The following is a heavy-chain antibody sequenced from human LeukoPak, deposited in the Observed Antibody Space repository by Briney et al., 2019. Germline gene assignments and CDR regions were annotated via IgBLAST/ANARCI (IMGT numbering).Heavy chain of an antibody. J-gene: IGHJ4*02. D-gene: IGHD2-2*01. CDR1: GGSISSSSYY. CDR2: IYYSGST. Sequence: PSETLYLTCTVSGGSISSSSYYWGWIRQPPGKGLEWIGSIYYSGSTYYNPSLKSRVTISVDTSKNQFSLKLSSVAAADTAVYYCARSYGFEDIVVVPAAYFDYWGQGTLVTVSS. CDR3: ARSYGFEDIVVVPAAYFDY. V-gene: IGHV4-39*01.